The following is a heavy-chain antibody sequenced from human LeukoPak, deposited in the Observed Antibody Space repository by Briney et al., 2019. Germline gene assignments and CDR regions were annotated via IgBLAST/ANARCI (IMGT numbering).Heavy chain of an antibody. CDR3: ARQPSGSPGDY. J-gene: IGHJ4*02. CDR2: IYNTGST. V-gene: IGHV4-34*01. D-gene: IGHD1-26*01. Sequence: SETLSLTCAVYGGSFSGYYWGWIRQPPGKGLEWIGYIYNTGSTNYNPSLKSRVTMSVDTSKNQISLKLSSVTAADTAVYYCARQPSGSPGDYWGQGTLVTVSS. CDR1: GGSFSGYY.